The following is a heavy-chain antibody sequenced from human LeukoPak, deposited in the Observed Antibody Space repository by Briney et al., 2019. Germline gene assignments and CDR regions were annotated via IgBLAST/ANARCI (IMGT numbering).Heavy chain of an antibody. CDR1: GFTFSSYA. D-gene: IGHD2-2*01. CDR3: AKDIVVVPAARRDFGY. V-gene: IGHV3-23*01. CDR2: ISGSGGST. J-gene: IGHJ4*02. Sequence: GGSLRLSCAASGFTFSSYAMSWVRQAPGKGLGWVSTISGSGGSTYYADSVKGRFTISRDNSKNTLYLQMNSLRAEDTAVYYCAKDIVVVPAARRDFGYWGQGTLVTVSS.